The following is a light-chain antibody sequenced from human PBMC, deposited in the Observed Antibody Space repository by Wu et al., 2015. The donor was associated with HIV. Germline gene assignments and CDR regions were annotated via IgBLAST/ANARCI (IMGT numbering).Light chain of an antibody. CDR2: GAS. J-gene: IGKJ1*01. CDR3: QQYGSSPRT. Sequence: EIVLTQSPGTLSLSPGERATLSCRASQSVSSNYLAWYQQKPGQAPRLLIYGASNRATGIPDRFSGSGSGTDFTLTINRLEPEDFAVYYXQQYGSSPRTFGQGTKVEIK. V-gene: IGKV3-20*01. CDR1: QSVSSNY.